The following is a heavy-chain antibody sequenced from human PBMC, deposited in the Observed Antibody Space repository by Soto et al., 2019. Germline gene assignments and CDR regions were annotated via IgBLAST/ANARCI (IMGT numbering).Heavy chain of an antibody. J-gene: IGHJ1*01. CDR3: AREGSGYNL. CDR1: GGSFSSFG. V-gene: IGHV1-69*01. D-gene: IGHD5-12*01. CDR2: IIPVFGRP. Sequence: QVQLVQSGAELKKPGSSVKVSCKASGGSFSSFGFSWVRQAPGQGLAWMGGIIPVFGRPNYAQRFRGRLTITADESTNTVYLELIDLRSEDTAVYYCAREGSGYNLWGQGTQVTVSS.